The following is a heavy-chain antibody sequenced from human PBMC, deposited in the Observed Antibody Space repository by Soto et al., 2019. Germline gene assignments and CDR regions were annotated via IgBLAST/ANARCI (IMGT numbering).Heavy chain of an antibody. CDR3: ARGVVLRYFDWFDTFDY. J-gene: IGHJ4*02. Sequence: ASVKVSCKASGHTFSTYGITWMRQAPGQGLEWIGWISANNGNTNSAQKFQDRVTMTTDASTSTVHMELRSLRSDDTAVYYCARGVVLRYFDWFDTFDYWGQGTLVTVSS. V-gene: IGHV1-18*01. D-gene: IGHD3-9*01. CDR2: ISANNGNT. CDR1: GHTFSTYG.